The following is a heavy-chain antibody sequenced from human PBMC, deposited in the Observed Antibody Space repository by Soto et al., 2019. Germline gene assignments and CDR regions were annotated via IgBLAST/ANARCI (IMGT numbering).Heavy chain of an antibody. J-gene: IGHJ3*01. Sequence: QVQLQESGPGLVKPSETLSLTCTVSGASISSGDYFWSWIRQSPGKGLHWNGYIFHSGETYYIPSLESRLSISSDSSNNQLALNLNSVSAGYTAVYLCVMSHYVLGAVEVWGSGAGLTASS. V-gene: IGHV4-30-4*08. CDR3: VMSHYVLGAVEV. CDR1: GASISSGDYF. D-gene: IGHD3-10*02. CDR2: IFHSGET.